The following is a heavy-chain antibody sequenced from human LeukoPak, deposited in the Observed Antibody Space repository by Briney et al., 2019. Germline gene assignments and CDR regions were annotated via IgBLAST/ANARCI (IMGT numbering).Heavy chain of an antibody. J-gene: IGHJ4*02. CDR1: GGSISSSSYY. CDR2: IYYSGST. V-gene: IGHV4-39*01. Sequence: TSETLSLTCTVSGGSISSSSYYWGWIRQPPGKGLEWIGSIYYSGSTYYNPSLKSRVTISLDTSKNQFSLKLSSVTAADTAVYYCARHLEVVVITLWSPYYFDYWGQGTLVTVSS. CDR3: ARHLEVVVITLWSPYYFDY. D-gene: IGHD3-22*01.